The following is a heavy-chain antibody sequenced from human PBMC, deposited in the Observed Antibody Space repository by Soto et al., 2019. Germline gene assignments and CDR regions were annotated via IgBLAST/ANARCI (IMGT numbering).Heavy chain of an antibody. CDR1: GFTFSSYS. CDR2: ISSSSSYI. J-gene: IGHJ6*02. V-gene: IGHV3-21*01. CDR3: ARRGGSDPYYYYYGMDV. Sequence: GGSLRLSCAASGFTFSSYSVNWVRQAPGKGLEWVSSISSSSSYIYYADSVKGRFTISRDNAKNSLYLQMNSLRAEDTAVYYCARRGGSDPYYYYYGMDVWGQGTTVTVS.